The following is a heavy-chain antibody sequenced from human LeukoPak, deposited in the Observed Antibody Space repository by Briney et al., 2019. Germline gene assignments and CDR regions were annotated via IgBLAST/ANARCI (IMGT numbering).Heavy chain of an antibody. D-gene: IGHD7-27*01. CDR2: IYHSGST. Sequence: SETLSPTRTVSGYSISSGYYWGWIRQPPGKGLEWIGSIYHSGSTYYNPSLKSRVTISVDTSKNQFSLKLSSVTAADTAVYYCARETINWGSHYFDYWGQGTLVTVSS. V-gene: IGHV4-38-2*02. J-gene: IGHJ4*02. CDR1: GYSISSGYY. CDR3: ARETINWGSHYFDY.